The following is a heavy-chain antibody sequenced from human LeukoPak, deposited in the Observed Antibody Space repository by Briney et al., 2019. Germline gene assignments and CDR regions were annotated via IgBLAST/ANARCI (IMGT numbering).Heavy chain of an antibody. V-gene: IGHV3-53*01. CDR3: AREDGSGIFDY. D-gene: IGHD3-10*01. Sequence: GRSLRLSCAASGFTFSSYGMHWVRQAPGKGLEWVSVIYSGGSTYYADSVKGRFTISRDNSKNTLYLQMNSLRAEDTAVYYCAREDGSGIFDYWGQGTLVTVSS. J-gene: IGHJ4*02. CDR2: IYSGGST. CDR1: GFTFSSYG.